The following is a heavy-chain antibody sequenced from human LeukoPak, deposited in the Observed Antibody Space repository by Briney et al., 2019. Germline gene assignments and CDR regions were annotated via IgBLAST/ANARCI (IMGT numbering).Heavy chain of an antibody. CDR2: ISAYNGNT. CDR1: GYTFTSYG. J-gene: IGHJ3*02. V-gene: IGHV1-18*01. Sequence: ASVKVSCKASGYTFTSYGISWVRQAPGQGLEWMGWISAYNGNTNYAQKLQGRVTMTTDTSTSTAYMELRSLRSDDTAVYYCATAYCGGDCYSEAFDIWGQGTMVTVSS. D-gene: IGHD2-21*02. CDR3: ATAYCGGDCYSEAFDI.